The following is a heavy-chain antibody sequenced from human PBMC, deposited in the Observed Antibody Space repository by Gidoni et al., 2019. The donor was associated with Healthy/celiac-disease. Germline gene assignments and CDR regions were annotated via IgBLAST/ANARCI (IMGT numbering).Heavy chain of an antibody. CDR2: ISYDGSNK. V-gene: IGHV3-30*18. J-gene: IGHJ4*02. D-gene: IGHD5-18*01. CDR1: GFTFSSYG. CDR3: AKDSDEGDKAMVGY. Sequence: QVQLVESRGGVVQPGRSLRLSCAASGFTFSSYGMPWVRQAPGKGLEWVAIISYDGSNKYYADTVKGRFTISRDNSKNTLYLQMNSLRAEDTAVYYCAKDSDEGDKAMVGYWGQGTLVTVSS.